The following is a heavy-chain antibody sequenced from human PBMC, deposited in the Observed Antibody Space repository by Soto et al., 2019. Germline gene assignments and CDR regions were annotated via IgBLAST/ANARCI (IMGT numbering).Heavy chain of an antibody. CDR1: GFTFDDYA. CDR3: AKEEWELYYFDY. J-gene: IGHJ4*02. D-gene: IGHD1-26*01. CDR2: ISWNSGSI. V-gene: IGHV3-9*01. Sequence: SLKISCAASGFTFDDYAMHWVRQAPGKGLEWVSGISWNSGSIGYADSVKGRFTISRDNAKNSLYLQMNSLRAEDTALYYCAKEEWELYYFDYWGQGTLVTVSS.